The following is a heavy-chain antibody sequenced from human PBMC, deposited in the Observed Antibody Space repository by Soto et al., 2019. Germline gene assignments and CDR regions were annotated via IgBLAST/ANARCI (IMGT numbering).Heavy chain of an antibody. V-gene: IGHV1-18*01. Sequence: QVQLVQSGAEVKKPGASVKVSCKTSGYTFNNYGISWLRQAPGQGLEWMGWISDYNGNTNYPQKFQGRVTMTTDTSTKTVYMVLTSLRSDDTAVYYCARDGYYDSGSYGMDVWGRGTTVTVSS. J-gene: IGHJ6*02. CDR3: ARDGYYDSGSYGMDV. D-gene: IGHD3-10*01. CDR2: ISDYNGNT. CDR1: GYTFNNYG.